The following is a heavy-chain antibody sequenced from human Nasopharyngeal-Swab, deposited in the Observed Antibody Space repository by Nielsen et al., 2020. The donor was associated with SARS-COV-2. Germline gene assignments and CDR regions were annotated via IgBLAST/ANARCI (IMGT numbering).Heavy chain of an antibody. V-gene: IGHV4-59*01. J-gene: IGHJ4*02. D-gene: IGHD5-18*01. CDR3: ARDRGYSYGDPLSYFDY. Sequence: WIRQPPGKGLEWIGYIHYSENTNYNPSLKSRVTMSVDMSTDQFSLKLRSVTAADTAVYYCARDRGYSYGDPLSYFDYWGQGTLVTVSS. CDR2: IHYSENT.